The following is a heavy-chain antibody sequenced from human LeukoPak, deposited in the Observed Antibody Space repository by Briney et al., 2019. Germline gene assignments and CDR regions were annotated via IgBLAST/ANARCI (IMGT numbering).Heavy chain of an antibody. D-gene: IGHD3-9*01. Sequence: SETLSLTCTVSGGSISSSSYYWGWIRQPPGKGLEWIGSIYYSGSTYYNPSLKSRVTISVDTSKNQFSLKLSSVTAADTAVYYCARGNYDILTGYYTPGAFDIWGQGTMVTVSS. J-gene: IGHJ3*02. CDR3: ARGNYDILTGYYTPGAFDI. CDR2: IYYSGST. V-gene: IGHV4-39*07. CDR1: GGSISSSSYY.